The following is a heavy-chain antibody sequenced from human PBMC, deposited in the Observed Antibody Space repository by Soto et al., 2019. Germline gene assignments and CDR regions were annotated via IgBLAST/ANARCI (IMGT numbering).Heavy chain of an antibody. V-gene: IGHV3-23*01. Sequence: PGGSLRLSCAASGFTLSSYAMSWVRQAPGKGLEWVSAISGSGGSTYYADSVKGRFTISRDNSKNMLYLQMNSLRAEDTAVYYCAKGEQYCSSTSCYSNWFDPWGQGTLVTVSS. J-gene: IGHJ5*02. CDR1: GFTLSSYA. D-gene: IGHD2-2*01. CDR3: AKGEQYCSSTSCYSNWFDP. CDR2: ISGSGGST.